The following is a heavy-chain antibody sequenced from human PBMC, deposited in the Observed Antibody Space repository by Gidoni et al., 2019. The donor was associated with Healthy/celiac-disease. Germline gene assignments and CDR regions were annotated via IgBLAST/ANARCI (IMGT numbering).Heavy chain of an antibody. CDR3: ARGGDSWSQAFDY. CDR2: IYSGGST. J-gene: IGHJ4*02. D-gene: IGHD6-13*01. V-gene: IGHV3-66*01. Sequence: EVQLVESGGGLVQPGGSLRLSCAASGFPVSSNYMSWVRQAPGQGLEWVSVIYSGGSTYYADSMKGRFTISRDNSKNTLYLQMNSLRAEDTAVYYCARGGDSWSQAFDYWGQGTLVTVSS. CDR1: GFPVSSNY.